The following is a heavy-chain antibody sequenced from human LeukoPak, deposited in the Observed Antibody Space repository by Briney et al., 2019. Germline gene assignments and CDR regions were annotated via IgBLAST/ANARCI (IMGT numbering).Heavy chain of an antibody. CDR1: GGSITGYY. CDR2: IYTSGST. J-gene: IGHJ5*02. Sequence: SETLSLTCTVSGGSITGYYWSWIRQPAGKGLEWIGRIYTSGSTNYNPSLKSRVTMSVDTSKNQFSLKLSSVTAADTAVYYCARDRGVWTEGAYYGNWFDPWGQGTLVTVSS. V-gene: IGHV4-4*07. D-gene: IGHD3/OR15-3a*01. CDR3: ARDRGVWTEGAYYGNWFDP.